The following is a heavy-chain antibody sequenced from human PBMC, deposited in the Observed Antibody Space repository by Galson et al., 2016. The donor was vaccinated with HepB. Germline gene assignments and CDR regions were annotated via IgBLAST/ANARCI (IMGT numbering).Heavy chain of an antibody. CDR1: GFNVKVNG. D-gene: IGHD6-13*01. CDR3: ARDGGAAGTNYFDY. Sequence: SLRLSCAASGFNVKVNGMQWVRQAPGKGLDWVSVIWYDGCNDDYADYVKGRFTISDDTSKTTLYLQINNLRADNTAVYFWARDGGAAGTNYFDYWGQGTPVTVSS. J-gene: IGHJ4*02. CDR2: IWYDGCND. V-gene: IGHV3-33*01.